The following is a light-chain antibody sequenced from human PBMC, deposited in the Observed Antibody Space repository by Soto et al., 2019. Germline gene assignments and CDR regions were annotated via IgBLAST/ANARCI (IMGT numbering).Light chain of an antibody. J-gene: IGLJ3*02. CDR2: DVN. Sequence: QSALTQPRSVSGSPGQSVTISCTGNSSDVGGYNYVSWYQQHPGKAPKIKIYDVNERPAGVPDRFSGSKSGNTASLTISGLQAEDEADYYCCSWAGNSLVFGGGTKLT. V-gene: IGLV2-11*01. CDR1: SSDVGGYNY. CDR3: CSWAGNSLV.